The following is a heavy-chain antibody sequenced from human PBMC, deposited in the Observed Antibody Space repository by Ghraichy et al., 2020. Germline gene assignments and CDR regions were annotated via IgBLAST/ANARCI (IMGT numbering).Heavy chain of an antibody. CDR1: GFTFSSYW. Sequence: GGSLRLSCAASGFTFSSYWMSWVRQAPGKGLEWVANIKQDGSEKYYVDSVKGRFTISRDNAKNSLYLQMNSLRAEDTAVYYCARAPLWFGELFFDYWGQGTLVTVSS. CDR2: IKQDGSEK. D-gene: IGHD3-10*01. CDR3: ARAPLWFGELFFDY. J-gene: IGHJ4*02. V-gene: IGHV3-7*01.